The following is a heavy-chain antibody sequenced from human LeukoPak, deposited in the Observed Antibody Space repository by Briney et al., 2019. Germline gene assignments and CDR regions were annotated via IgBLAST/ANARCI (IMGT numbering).Heavy chain of an antibody. V-gene: IGHV3-30*02. Sequence: SGGSLRLSCAASGFTFSSYGMHWVRQAPGKGLEWVAFIRYDGSNKYYADSVKGRFTISRDNSKNTLYLQMNSLRAEDTAVYYCARGPYAAAQYLGFDYWGQGTLVTVSS. D-gene: IGHD6-13*01. CDR3: ARGPYAAAQYLGFDY. J-gene: IGHJ4*02. CDR2: IRYDGSNK. CDR1: GFTFSSYG.